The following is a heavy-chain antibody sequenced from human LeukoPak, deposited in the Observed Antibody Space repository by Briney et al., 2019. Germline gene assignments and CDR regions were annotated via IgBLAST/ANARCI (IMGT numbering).Heavy chain of an antibody. Sequence: PGGSLRLSWAASGFTFSSYAMHWVRQAPGKGLEWVTVISSDGSNENYAESVKGRITISRDNSKDTLYLQMNSLRAEDTAVYYCASGGDTDSRYFKYWGQGTLVTVSS. V-gene: IGHV3-30-3*01. CDR1: GFTFSSYA. D-gene: IGHD3-22*01. CDR3: ASGGDTDSRYFKY. J-gene: IGHJ1*01. CDR2: ISSDGSNE.